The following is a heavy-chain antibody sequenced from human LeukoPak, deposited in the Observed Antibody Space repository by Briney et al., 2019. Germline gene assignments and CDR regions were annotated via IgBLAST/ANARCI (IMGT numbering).Heavy chain of an antibody. V-gene: IGHV1-46*01. D-gene: IGHD2-15*01. CDR3: ATERSGGTWFDP. J-gene: IGHJ5*02. CDR1: GYTFTTYH. Sequence: ASVKVSCKASGYTFTTYHMHWVRQAPGQGLEWVGMIDTSDGNTNYAQKFLDRVTMTRDTSTSTVYMELSGLRSYDTAVYYCATERSGGTWFDPWGQGTPVTVSS. CDR2: IDTSDGNT.